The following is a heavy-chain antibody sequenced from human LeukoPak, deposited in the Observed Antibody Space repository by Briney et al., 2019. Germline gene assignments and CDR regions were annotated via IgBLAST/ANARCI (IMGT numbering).Heavy chain of an antibody. V-gene: IGHV1-18*01. D-gene: IGHD3-22*01. J-gene: IGHJ6*02. CDR2: ISAYNGNA. CDR1: GYTFTSYG. Sequence: GASVKVSCKASGYTFTSYGISWVRQAPGQGLEWMGWISAYNGNANYAQKLQGRVTMTTDTSTSTAYMELRSLRSDDTAVYYCARNGLPIDYYDSSGYGMDVWGQGTTVTVSS. CDR3: ARNGLPIDYYDSSGYGMDV.